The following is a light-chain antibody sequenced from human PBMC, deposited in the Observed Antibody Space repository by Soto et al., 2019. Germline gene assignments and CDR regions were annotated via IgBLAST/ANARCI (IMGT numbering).Light chain of an antibody. CDR2: GAS. CDR3: QQYNNWLWT. Sequence: EIVMTQSPATLSLSPGERATLSCRASQSVSSNLAWYQQKPGQAPRLLIYGASTRATGIPARFSGSGSGTEFTLTISSLQSEDFAVYYCQQYNNWLWTF. J-gene: IGKJ1*01. CDR1: QSVSSN. V-gene: IGKV3-15*01.